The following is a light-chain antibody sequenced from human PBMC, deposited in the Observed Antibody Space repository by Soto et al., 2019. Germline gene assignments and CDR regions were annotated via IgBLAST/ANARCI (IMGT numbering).Light chain of an antibody. CDR3: QQYYSYPPT. V-gene: IGKV1-8*01. CDR2: AAS. J-gene: IGKJ3*01. CDR1: QGISSY. Sequence: AIRMTQSPSSFSASTGDRVTITCRASQGISSYLAWYQQKPGKAPKLLIYAASTLQSGVPSRFSGSGSATDFTLTISCLQSEDLATYYCQQYYSYPPTFGPGTKVDIK.